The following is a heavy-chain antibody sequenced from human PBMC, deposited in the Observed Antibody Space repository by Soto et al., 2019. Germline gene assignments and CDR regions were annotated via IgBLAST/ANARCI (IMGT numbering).Heavy chain of an antibody. CDR1: GFTFSTYG. D-gene: IGHD6-13*01. CDR3: AKRFSASWSIES. CDR2: ISNGGSDQ. Sequence: VQLVESGGGVVQPGRSLRLSCAASGFTFSTYGMHWVRQAPGKGLEWVAVISNGGSDQYYGDSVKGRFTVARDNSKNTMSLQMNSLRPKDTAVYYCAKRFSASWSIESWGQGTLVIVSS. J-gene: IGHJ5*01. V-gene: IGHV3-30*18.